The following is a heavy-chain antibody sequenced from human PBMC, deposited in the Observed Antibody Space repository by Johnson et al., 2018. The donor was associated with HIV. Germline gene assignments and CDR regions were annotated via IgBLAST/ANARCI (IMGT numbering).Heavy chain of an antibody. CDR2: IAYDGSNK. Sequence: QVQLVESGGGVVQPGRSLRLSCAASGFTFSSYGMHWVRQAPGKGLEWVAVIAYDGSNKYYADSVKVRFTISRDNSENTMYLQMNSLRAEDTAVYYCAKAPSWEPFPFDIWCQGTMVTVSS. J-gene: IGHJ3*02. V-gene: IGHV3-30*18. CDR1: GFTFSSYG. D-gene: IGHD1-26*01. CDR3: AKAPSWEPFPFDI.